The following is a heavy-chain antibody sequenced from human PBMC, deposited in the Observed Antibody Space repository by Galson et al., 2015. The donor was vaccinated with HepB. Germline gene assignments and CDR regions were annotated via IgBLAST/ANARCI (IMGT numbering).Heavy chain of an antibody. Sequence: SLRLSCAASGFTFTTYCMTWVRQAPGKGLEWMANIKEDGTEKYYEDSVKDRFTISRDNAKNSLYLHMNSLGVEDTAVYYCVRDRSVEVPDEDYQYWGQGTLVTVSS. CDR3: VRDRSVEVPDEDYQY. D-gene: IGHD1-14*01. V-gene: IGHV3-7*03. J-gene: IGHJ1*01. CDR2: IKEDGTEK. CDR1: GFTFTTYC.